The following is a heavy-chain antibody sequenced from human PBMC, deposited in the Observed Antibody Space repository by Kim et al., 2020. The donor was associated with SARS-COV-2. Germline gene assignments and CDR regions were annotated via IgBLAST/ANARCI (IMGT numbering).Heavy chain of an antibody. CDR2: IKTKTDSGTA. CDR1: GFTFSNAW. D-gene: IGHD6-13*01. V-gene: IGHV3-15*01. J-gene: IGHJ3*02. CDR3: TTVSQLVPAYLNAFDI. Sequence: GGSLRLSCAASGFTFSNAWMTWVRQAPGKGLQWVGRIKTKTDSGTALYAAPVKGRFTISRDDSENTLYLQMNSLTAEDTAVYYCTTVSQLVPAYLNAFDIWGQGTMVTVSS.